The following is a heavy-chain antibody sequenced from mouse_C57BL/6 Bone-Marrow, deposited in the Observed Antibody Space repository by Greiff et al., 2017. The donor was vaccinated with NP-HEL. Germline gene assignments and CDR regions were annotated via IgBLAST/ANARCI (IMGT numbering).Heavy chain of an antibody. CDR2: IFPGSGST. J-gene: IGHJ2*01. V-gene: IGHV1-75*01. CDR1: GYTFTDYY. D-gene: IGHD2-1*01. Sequence: VKLMESGPELVKPGASVKISCKASGYTFTDYYINWVKQRPGQGLEWIGWIFPGSGSTYYNEKFKGKATLTVDKSSSTAYMLLSSLTSEDSAVYFCARPFYYGNYEDYWGQGTTLTVSS. CDR3: ARPFYYGNYEDY.